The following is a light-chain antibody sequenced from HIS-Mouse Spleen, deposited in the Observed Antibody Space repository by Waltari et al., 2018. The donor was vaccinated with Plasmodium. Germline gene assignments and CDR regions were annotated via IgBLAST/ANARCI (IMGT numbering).Light chain of an antibody. Sequence: EIVMTQSPATLSVSPGERATLSCRASHSVSSNLAWYQQKPGQAPRLLIYGASTRATGIPARFSGSGSGTEFTLTISSLQSEDFAVYYCQQRSNWPRVLTFGGGTKVEIK. CDR3: QQRSNWPRVLT. CDR2: GAS. V-gene: IGKV3-15*01. J-gene: IGKJ4*01. CDR1: HSVSSN.